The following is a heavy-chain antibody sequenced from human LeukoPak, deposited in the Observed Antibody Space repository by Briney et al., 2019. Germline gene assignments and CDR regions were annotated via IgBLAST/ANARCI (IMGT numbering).Heavy chain of an antibody. J-gene: IGHJ6*04. D-gene: IGHD2-2*01. CDR3: ARDPNCSSTSCTCPV. V-gene: IGHV3-66*02. CDR2: IYSGGST. CDR1: GFTVSSNY. Sequence: GGSLTLSCAASGFTVSSNYMSWVRQAPGKGLEWVSVIYSGGSTYYADSVKGRFTISRDNSKNTLYLQMNSLRAEDTAVYYCARDPNCSSTSCTCPVWGKGTTVTASS.